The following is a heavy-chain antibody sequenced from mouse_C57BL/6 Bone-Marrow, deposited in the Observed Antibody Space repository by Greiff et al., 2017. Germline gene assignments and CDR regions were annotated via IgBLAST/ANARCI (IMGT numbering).Heavy chain of an antibody. CDR3: ARKGPRGY. J-gene: IGHJ2*01. CDR2: IDPSASYT. Sequence: QVQLQQPGAELVKPGASVKLSCKASGYTFTSYWMQWVKQRPGQGLEWIGEIDPSASYTTYNQKFKGKATLTVDTSSSTAYMQLSSLTSEDSAVYYCARKGPRGYWGQGTTRTVSS. V-gene: IGHV1-50*01. CDR1: GYTFTSYW.